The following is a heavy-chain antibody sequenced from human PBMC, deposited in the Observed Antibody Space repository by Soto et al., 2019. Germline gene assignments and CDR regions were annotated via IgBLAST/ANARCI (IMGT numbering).Heavy chain of an antibody. CDR3: ARYYIQEREYHFDH. Sequence: QVQLVQSGADVKQPGASVKVSCEDSDYTFSNYGISWLRHAPGQGLEWMGWISGYTGNKDYAQKFQARVTMTIDTSTSTTYMELGNLRPDDTAVYYCARYYIQEREYHFDHWGQGTLVTVSS. V-gene: IGHV1-18*01. CDR1: DYTFSNYG. D-gene: IGHD1-1*01. CDR2: ISGYTGNK. J-gene: IGHJ4*02.